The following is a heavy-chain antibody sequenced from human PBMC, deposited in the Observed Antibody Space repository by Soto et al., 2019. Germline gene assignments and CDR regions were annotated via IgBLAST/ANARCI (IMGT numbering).Heavy chain of an antibody. Sequence: EVQLVESGGGLVQPGGSLRLSCAASGFTFTNYWMTWVRQAPGKGLEWVANIKQDGSEKYYVDSVKGRFTVSRDNAKNSLFLQMNSLRAEDTAVFYCARGRRWLDYWGQGTLVTVSS. CDR3: ARGRRWLDY. CDR1: GFTFTNYW. V-gene: IGHV3-7*04. CDR2: IKQDGSEK. D-gene: IGHD4-17*01. J-gene: IGHJ4*02.